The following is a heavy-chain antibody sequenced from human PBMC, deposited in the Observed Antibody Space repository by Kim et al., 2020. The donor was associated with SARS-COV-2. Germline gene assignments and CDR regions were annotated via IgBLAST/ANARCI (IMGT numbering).Heavy chain of an antibody. J-gene: IGHJ3*02. CDR3: ARVFTIFGVVGRVDAFDI. V-gene: IGHV4-34*01. Sequence: KSRGTISVDTSKNQVSLKLSSVTAADTAVYYCARVFTIFGVVGRVDAFDIWGQGTMVTVSS. D-gene: IGHD3-3*01.